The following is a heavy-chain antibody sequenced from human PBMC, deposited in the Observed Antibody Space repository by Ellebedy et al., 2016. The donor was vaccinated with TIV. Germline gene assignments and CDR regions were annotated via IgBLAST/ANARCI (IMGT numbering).Heavy chain of an antibody. CDR2: INPSGWST. CDR3: ARSTARGKYYFDY. J-gene: IGHJ4*02. V-gene: IGHV1-46*01. CDR1: GYTFTSYY. Sequence: AASVKVSCKASGYTFTSYYMHWVRQAPGLGLEWMGIINPSGWSTSYAQKFQGRITVTRDTSTSTFYMELSSLRSEDTAVYYCARSTARGKYYFDYWGQGTLVTVSS. D-gene: IGHD3-10*01.